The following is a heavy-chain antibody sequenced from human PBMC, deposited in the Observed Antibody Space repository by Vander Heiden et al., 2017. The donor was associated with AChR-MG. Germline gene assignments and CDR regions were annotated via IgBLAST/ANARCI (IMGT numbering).Heavy chain of an antibody. CDR3: ARGARGGSLVLMHGMDV. Sequence: QVQLVESGGAVVQPGDSLRLSCAPSGFPFSDYGMHWGRQAPGKGLEWVAVIWYDGSNEEYADSVKGRFRISRDNSKNTLHLQLNSLRAEDTALYYCARGARGGSLVLMHGMDVWGQGTTVAVSS. D-gene: IGHD3-10*01. CDR2: IWYDGSNE. V-gene: IGHV3-33*01. CDR1: GFPFSDYG. J-gene: IGHJ6*02.